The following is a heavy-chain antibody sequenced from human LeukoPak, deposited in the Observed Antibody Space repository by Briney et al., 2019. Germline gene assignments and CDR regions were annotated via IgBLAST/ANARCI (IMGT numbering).Heavy chain of an antibody. V-gene: IGHV3-53*01. D-gene: IGHD3-9*01. CDR1: GFTVSSNY. J-gene: IGHJ4*02. CDR3: ARGRYFDWLDDY. CDR2: IYSGGAT. Sequence: GGSLRLSCAASGFTVSSNYMSWVRQAPGKGLEWVSFIYSGGATYYADSVKGRFTISRDKSKNTLYLQMNSLRAEDTAVYYCARGRYFDWLDDYWGQGTLVTVSS.